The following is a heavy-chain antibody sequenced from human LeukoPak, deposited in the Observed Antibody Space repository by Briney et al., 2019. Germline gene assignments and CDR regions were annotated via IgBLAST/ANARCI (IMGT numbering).Heavy chain of an antibody. CDR1: GFTVSSNY. Sequence: GGSLRLSCAASGFTVSSNYMSWVRQAPGKGLEWVSVIHSGGSTYYADSVKGRFTISRDNSKNTLYLQMNSLRAEDTAVYYCAKDWSVRYDFWSGYLKNDYWGQGTLVTVSS. CDR3: AKDWSVRYDFWSGYLKNDY. J-gene: IGHJ4*02. V-gene: IGHV3-53*01. D-gene: IGHD3-3*01. CDR2: IHSGGST.